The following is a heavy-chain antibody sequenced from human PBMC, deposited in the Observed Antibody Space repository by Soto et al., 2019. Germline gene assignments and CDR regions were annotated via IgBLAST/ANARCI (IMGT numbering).Heavy chain of an antibody. V-gene: IGHV3-7*01. CDR2: IKQDGNEI. CDR1: GFTFSNYW. Sequence: PGGSLRLSCAASGFTFSNYWMSWVRQAPGKGLEWVANIKQDGNEIYYVDSVKGRFTISRDNARNSLYLQMNSLRDEDTAVYYCAKDASAGAYYFDYWGQGTLVTVSS. D-gene: IGHD6-13*01. CDR3: AKDASAGAYYFDY. J-gene: IGHJ4*02.